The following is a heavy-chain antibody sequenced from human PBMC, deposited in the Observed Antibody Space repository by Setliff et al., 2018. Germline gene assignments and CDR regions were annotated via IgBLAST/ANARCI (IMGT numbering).Heavy chain of an antibody. CDR3: ARGHTIGALLRHFDC. Sequence: LSLTCAVSGYSISSGYYWGWIRQPPGKGLEWVSYISSSGSTIYYADSVKGRFTISRDNAKSSLYLQMDSLRAEDTAVYYCARGHTIGALLRHFDCWGQGTLVTVSS. CDR1: GYSISSGYY. CDR2: ISSSGSTI. V-gene: IGHV3-11*04. J-gene: IGHJ4*02. D-gene: IGHD1-1*01.